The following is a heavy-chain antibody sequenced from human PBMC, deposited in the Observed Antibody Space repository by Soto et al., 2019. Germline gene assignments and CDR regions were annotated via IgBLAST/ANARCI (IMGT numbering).Heavy chain of an antibody. CDR1: GFTFSSYA. Sequence: EVQLLESGGGLVQPGGSLRLSCAASGFTFSSYAMRWVRQAPVMGLEWVSAISGSGDSTYYADSVKGRFTLSRDNSKNTLYLQMNSLRAEDTAVYYCASRGSGSYYDYWGQGTLVTVS. CDR3: ASRGSGSYYDY. D-gene: IGHD1-26*01. J-gene: IGHJ4*02. V-gene: IGHV3-23*01. CDR2: ISGSGDST.